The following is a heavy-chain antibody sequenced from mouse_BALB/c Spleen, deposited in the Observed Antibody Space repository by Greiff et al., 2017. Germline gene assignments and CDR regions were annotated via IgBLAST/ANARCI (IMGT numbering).Heavy chain of an antibody. CDR2: INPSSGYT. V-gene: IGHV1-4*01. J-gene: IGHJ3*01. CDR3: ASPSTVVATEGSWFAY. Sequence: QVQLQQSGAELARPGASVKMSCKASGYTFTSYTMHWVKQRPGQGLEWIGYINPSSGYTNYNQKFKDKATLTADKSSSTAYMQLSSLTSEDSAVYYCASPSTVVATEGSWFAYWGQGTLVTVSA. D-gene: IGHD1-1*01. CDR1: GYTFTSYT.